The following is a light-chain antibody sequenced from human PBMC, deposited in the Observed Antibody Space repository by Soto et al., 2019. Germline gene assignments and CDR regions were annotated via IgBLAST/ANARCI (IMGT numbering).Light chain of an antibody. CDR3: QTGGTGFQF. V-gene: IGLV4-69*01. CDR2: LNNDGSH. Sequence: QPVLTQSPSASASLGASVKLTCTLSSGHSSYAIAWHQKQPGKGPRYLMDLNNDGSHTKGDGIPDRFSGSSSGADRYLIISSLQSEDEADYYWQTGGTGFQFFGGGTKLTV. J-gene: IGLJ2*01. CDR1: SGHSSYA.